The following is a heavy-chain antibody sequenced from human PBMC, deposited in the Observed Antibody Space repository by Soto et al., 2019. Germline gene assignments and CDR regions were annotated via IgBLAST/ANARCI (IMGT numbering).Heavy chain of an antibody. CDR3: ARGGVAVAGTHVDY. Sequence: QVQLVESGGGVVQPGRSLRLSCAASGFTFSSYGMHWVRQAPGKGLEWVAVIWYDGSNKYYADSVKGRFTISRDNSKNTLYLQMNSLRAEDTAVYYCARGGVAVAGTHVDYWGQGTLVTVSS. D-gene: IGHD6-19*01. J-gene: IGHJ4*02. CDR1: GFTFSSYG. V-gene: IGHV3-33*01. CDR2: IWYDGSNK.